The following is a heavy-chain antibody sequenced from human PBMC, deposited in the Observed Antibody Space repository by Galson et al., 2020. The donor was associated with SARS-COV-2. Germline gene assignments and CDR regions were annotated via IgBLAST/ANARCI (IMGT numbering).Heavy chain of an antibody. Sequence: SETLSLTCTVSGGSISSYYWSWIRQPPGKGLEWIGYIYYSGSTNYNPSLKSRVTISVDTYKNQFSLKLSSVTAADTAVYYCARDYRENGSGSPPQPALGYWGQGTLVTVSS. CDR3: ARDYRENGSGSPPQPALGY. CDR1: GGSISSYY. J-gene: IGHJ4*02. D-gene: IGHD3-10*01. CDR2: IYYSGST. V-gene: IGHV4-59*13.